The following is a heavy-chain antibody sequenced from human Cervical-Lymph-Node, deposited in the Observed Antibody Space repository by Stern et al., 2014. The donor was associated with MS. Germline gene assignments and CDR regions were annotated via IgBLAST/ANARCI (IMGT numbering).Heavy chain of an antibody. CDR1: GYKLTTFA. CDR3: ATWGAGSSPPLFY. D-gene: IGHD6-6*01. V-gene: IGHV7-4-1*02. Sequence: VQLVQSGSELKKPGASVKGSCKASGYKLTTFAINWVRQSPGQGLEWMGWINTKTGNPTFAQGFTGRFVFSLDASINTAYLQIISLKAEDSAVYYCATWGAGSSPPLFYWGQGTLVTVSS. J-gene: IGHJ4*02. CDR2: INTKTGNP.